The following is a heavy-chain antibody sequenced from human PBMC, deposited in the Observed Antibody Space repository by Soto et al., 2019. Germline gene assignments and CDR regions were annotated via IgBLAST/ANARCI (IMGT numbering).Heavy chain of an antibody. CDR1: GYIFTSYH. J-gene: IGHJ4*02. D-gene: IGHD1-1*01. CDR3: ARDGAGLADDLDC. V-gene: IGHV1-3*01. CDR2: INVANGNT. Sequence: QVQLVQSGAEVKKPGASVKISCEASGYIFTSYHMHWVRQAPGQRLEWMGMINVANGNTKYPQKFQGRVTITRDTSASAAYMXLGSLXSEYTAVYYCARDGAGLADDLDCWGQGTLVTV.